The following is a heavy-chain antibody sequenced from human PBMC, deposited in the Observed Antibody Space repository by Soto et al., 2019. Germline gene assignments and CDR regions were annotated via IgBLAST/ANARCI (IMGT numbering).Heavy chain of an antibody. V-gene: IGHV3-23*01. D-gene: IGHD1-1*01. Sequence: PRGSLRLSFEAPGFTFSNSAMSWGRQAQGKGVWCGAALRGGGGSTYYADTVRGRFTGSRDKAQNTGCWQGSSLTVEARTVYCGPEGVDDDMRTGMDAWGQGTTVTSP. CDR2: LRGGGGST. CDR1: GFTFSNSA. CDR3: PEGVDDDMRTGMDA. J-gene: IGHJ6*02.